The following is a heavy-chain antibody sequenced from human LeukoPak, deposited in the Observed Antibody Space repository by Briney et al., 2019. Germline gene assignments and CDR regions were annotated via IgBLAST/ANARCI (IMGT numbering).Heavy chain of an antibody. Sequence: PGGSLRLSCAASGFTFSSYWMSWVRQAPGKGLEWVANIKQDGSEKYYVDSVKGRFTISRDNAKNSLYLQMNSLRAEDTAVYYCARDRRRIKWLRPLGDWYYFDYWGQGTLVTVSS. CDR3: ARDRRRIKWLRPLGDWYYFDY. V-gene: IGHV3-7*01. CDR2: IKQDGSEK. D-gene: IGHD5-12*01. J-gene: IGHJ4*02. CDR1: GFTFSSYW.